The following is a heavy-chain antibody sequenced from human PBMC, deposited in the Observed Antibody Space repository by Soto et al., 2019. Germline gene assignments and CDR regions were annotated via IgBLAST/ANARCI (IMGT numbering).Heavy chain of an antibody. CDR3: ARAGARGSGYYRWFDS. V-gene: IGHV4-39*01. Sequence: SETLSLTCTVSGGSISSSSYYWVWIRQPPGKGLEWIGSTYYSGSTYYNPSLKSRVTISVDTSKSQISLKLTSVTAADTSMYYCARAGARGSGYYRWFDSWGQGALVTVS. CDR2: TYYSGST. J-gene: IGHJ5*01. CDR1: GGSISSSSYY. D-gene: IGHD3-22*01.